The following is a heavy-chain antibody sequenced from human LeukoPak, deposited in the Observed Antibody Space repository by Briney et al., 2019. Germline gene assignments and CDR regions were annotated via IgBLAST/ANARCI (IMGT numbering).Heavy chain of an antibody. J-gene: IGHJ4*02. CDR3: ASALTTVTPHFHC. D-gene: IGHD4-17*01. CDR1: GFTFSSYW. CDR2: IDTDGSSA. V-gene: IGHV3-74*01. Sequence: GGSLRLSCAASGFTFSSYWVHWVRQPPGKGLVWVSRIDTDGSSATYADSVKGRFTISRDNAKNTVYLQMNSLRVEDTGVYYCASALTTVTPHFHCWGQGTLVTVSS.